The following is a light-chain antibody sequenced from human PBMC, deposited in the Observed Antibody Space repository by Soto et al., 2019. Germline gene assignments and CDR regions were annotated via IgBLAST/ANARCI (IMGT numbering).Light chain of an antibody. Sequence: LTQPQPRFHLSLGDRGTXSCRASHSISSFLAWYQQKPGQAPRLLIYGASTRATGIPDRFSRSGSGTEFTLTISSLEPEDFAVYYCQQHFIGPITVGQGTVLEIK. CDR1: HSISSF. J-gene: IGKJ5*01. V-gene: IGKV3-11*01. CDR3: QQHFIGPIT. CDR2: GAS.